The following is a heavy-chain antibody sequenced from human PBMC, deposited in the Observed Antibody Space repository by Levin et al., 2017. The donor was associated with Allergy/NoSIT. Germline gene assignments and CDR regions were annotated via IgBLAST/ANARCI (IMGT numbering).Heavy chain of an antibody. J-gene: IGHJ6*03. Sequence: SETLSLTCAISGDSVSSNSAAWNWIRQSPSRGLEWLGRTYYRSKWYNDYAVSVKSRITINPDTSKNQFSLQLNSVTPEDTAVYYCARGTTAPIFGVVPYYYYLDVWGKGTTVTVSS. CDR3: ARGTTAPIFGVVPYYYYLDV. V-gene: IGHV6-1*01. D-gene: IGHD3-3*01. CDR2: TYYRSKWYN. CDR1: GDSVSSNSAA.